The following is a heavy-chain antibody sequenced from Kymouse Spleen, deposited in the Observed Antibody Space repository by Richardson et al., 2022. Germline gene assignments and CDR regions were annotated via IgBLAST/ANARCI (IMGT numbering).Heavy chain of an antibody. CDR1: GFTFSSYG. V-gene: IGHV3-30*18. D-gene: IGHD3-10*01. CDR3: AKDYYGSGSRYYYYYGMDV. CDR2: ISYDGSNK. J-gene: IGHJ6*02. Sequence: QVQLVESGGGVVQPGRSLRLSCAASGFTFSSYGMHWVRQAPGKGLEWVAVISYDGSNKYYADSVKGRFTISRDNSKNTLYLQMNSLRAEDTAVYYCAKDYYGSGSRYYYYYGMDVWGQGTTVTVSS.